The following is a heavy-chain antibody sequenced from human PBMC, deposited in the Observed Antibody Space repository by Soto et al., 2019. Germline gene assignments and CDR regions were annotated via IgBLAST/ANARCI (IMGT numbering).Heavy chain of an antibody. Sequence: XVSLRLSCAASGFTFSSYVMHWVRQAPGKGLEWVAVISYDGSNKYYADSVKGRFTISRDNSKHTLYLQMNSLRPEDTAVYYCAKDLEGYCTTTSCYTYFGLDVWGQGTTVTVS. V-gene: IGHV3-30*18. CDR2: ISYDGSNK. CDR1: GFTFSSYV. J-gene: IGHJ6*02. D-gene: IGHD2-2*01. CDR3: AKDLEGYCTTTSCYTYFGLDV.